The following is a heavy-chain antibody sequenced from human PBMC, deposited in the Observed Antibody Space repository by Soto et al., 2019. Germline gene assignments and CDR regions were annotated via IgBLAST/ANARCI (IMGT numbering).Heavy chain of an antibody. CDR3: ARWSYLDY. CDR2: ISGSDGKT. J-gene: IGHJ4*02. CDR1: GFSFSSYA. V-gene: IGHV3-23*01. D-gene: IGHD2-15*01. Sequence: EVQLLESGGGLVQPGGSLRLSCAASGFSFSSYAMSWLRHAPGKGLEWVSTISGSDGKTFYADSVKGRFSISRDTSDNMLYLHMNSLREDDTAVYYCARWSYLDYWGQGARVTVSS.